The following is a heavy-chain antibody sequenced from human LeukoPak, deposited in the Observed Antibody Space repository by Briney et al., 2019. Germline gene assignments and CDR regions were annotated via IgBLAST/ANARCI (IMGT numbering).Heavy chain of an antibody. Sequence: SETLSLTCAVYGGSFSGYYWSWIRQPPGKGLEWIGVINHSGSTNYNPSLKSRVTISVDTSKNQFSLKLSSVTAADTAVYYCARGRTVTDAYNWFDPWGQGTLVTVSS. CDR2: INHSGST. J-gene: IGHJ5*02. CDR3: ARGRTVTDAYNWFDP. V-gene: IGHV4-34*01. CDR1: GGSFSGYY. D-gene: IGHD4-17*01.